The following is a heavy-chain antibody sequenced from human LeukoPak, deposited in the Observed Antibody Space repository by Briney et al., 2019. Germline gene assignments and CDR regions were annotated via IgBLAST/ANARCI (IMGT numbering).Heavy chain of an antibody. CDR1: GGSISSGSYY. J-gene: IGHJ3*02. CDR2: IYYSGST. Sequence: PSETLSLTCTVSGGSISSGSYYWGWIRQPPGKGLEWIGSIYYSGSTYYNPSLKSRVTISVDTSKNQFSLKLSSVTAADTAVYYCARQRLRGWYSEAFDIWGQGTMVTVSS. V-gene: IGHV4-39*01. CDR3: ARQRLRGWYSEAFDI. D-gene: IGHD6-19*01.